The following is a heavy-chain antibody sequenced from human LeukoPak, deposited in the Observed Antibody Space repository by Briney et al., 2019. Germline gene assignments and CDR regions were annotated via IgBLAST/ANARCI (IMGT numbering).Heavy chain of an antibody. CDR3: ARRYYYDTSGYNYDS. Sequence: PSETLSLTCTVSGGAISSSSYYWGWIRQPPGKGLEWIGSIFYSGTTNYNPSLKSRVTISVDTSKNQFSLKLSSVTAADTAVYYCARRYYYDTSGYNYDSWGQGTLVTVSS. V-gene: IGHV4-39*01. D-gene: IGHD3-22*01. CDR1: GGAISSSSYY. J-gene: IGHJ4*02. CDR2: IFYSGTT.